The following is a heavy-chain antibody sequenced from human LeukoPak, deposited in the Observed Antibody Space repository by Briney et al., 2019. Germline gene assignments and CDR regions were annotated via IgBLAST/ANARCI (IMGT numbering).Heavy chain of an antibody. CDR1: GGSISSSSYY. CDR3: ARLRYSYGNYYFDY. D-gene: IGHD5-18*01. Sequence: SETLSLTCTVSGGSISSSSYYWGWIRQPPGKGLEWIGSIHYSGSTYYNPSLKSRVTISVDTSKNQFSLNLSSVTAADTAVFYCARLRYSYGNYYFDYWGQGTLVTVSS. J-gene: IGHJ4*02. V-gene: IGHV4-39*07. CDR2: IHYSGST.